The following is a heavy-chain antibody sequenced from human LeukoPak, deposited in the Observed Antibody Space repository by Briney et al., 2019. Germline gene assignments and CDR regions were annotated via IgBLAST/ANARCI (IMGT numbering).Heavy chain of an antibody. CDR2: IVPIFDTA. CDR1: GGTFSNYA. CDR3: ARDLLGSHTSYSSGAWDY. Sequence: GASVKVSCKASGGTFSNYAISWVRQAPGQGLEWMGGIVPIFDTADYAQKFRGRLTITADDSTSTAYMELSSLRAEDTAVYYCARDLLGSHTSYSSGAWDYWGQGTLVTVSS. D-gene: IGHD3-9*01. J-gene: IGHJ4*02. V-gene: IGHV1-69*13.